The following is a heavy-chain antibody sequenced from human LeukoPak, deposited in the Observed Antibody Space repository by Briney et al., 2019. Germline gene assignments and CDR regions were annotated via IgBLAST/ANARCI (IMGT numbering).Heavy chain of an antibody. Sequence: ASVKVSCKASGYTFTGYYMHTRRQAPGQGLESMGWINPNSGGTNYAQKFQGRVTMTRDTSISTAYMELSRLRSDDTAVYYCARDRTRTGYSSGWYHDYWGQGTLVTVSS. CDR1: GYTFTGYY. CDR2: INPNSGGT. J-gene: IGHJ4*02. CDR3: ARDRTRTGYSSGWYHDY. V-gene: IGHV1-2*02. D-gene: IGHD6-19*01.